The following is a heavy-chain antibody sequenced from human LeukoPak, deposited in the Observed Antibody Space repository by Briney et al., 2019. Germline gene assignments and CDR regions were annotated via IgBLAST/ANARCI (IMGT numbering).Heavy chain of an antibody. J-gene: IGHJ4*02. D-gene: IGHD2-15*01. Sequence: GGSLRLSCAASGFTFSTYTMHCVRQAPGKGLEWVAVISFDANNKDYADSVKGRFTLSRDNSKNTMYLQMNSLRNEDTAVYYCATDWVVVPGRGGFDYWGQGTLVTVSS. CDR2: ISFDANNK. V-gene: IGHV3-30-3*01. CDR1: GFTFSTYT. CDR3: ATDWVVVPGRGGFDY.